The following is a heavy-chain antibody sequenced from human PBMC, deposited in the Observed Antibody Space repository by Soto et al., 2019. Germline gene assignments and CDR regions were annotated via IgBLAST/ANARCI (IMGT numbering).Heavy chain of an antibody. Sequence: GGSLRLSCVAAGFTFSSAAMNWVRQAPGKGLEWVSIISDTGTRTHYADSVKGQFTISRDNSKNTLYLDMNSLRAEDTAVYYCAKSLDIHYKNWFDPWGQGTLVTVSS. J-gene: IGHJ5*02. CDR2: ISDTGTRT. CDR3: AKSLDIHYKNWFDP. CDR1: GFTFSSAA. V-gene: IGHV3-23*01. D-gene: IGHD4-4*01.